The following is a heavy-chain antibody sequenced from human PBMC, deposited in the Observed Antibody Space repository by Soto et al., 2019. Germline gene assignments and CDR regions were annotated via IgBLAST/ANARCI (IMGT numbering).Heavy chain of an antibody. V-gene: IGHV1-18*01. D-gene: IGHD3-10*01. CDR1: GYTFTSYG. Sequence: QVHLVQSGAEVKKPGASVKVSCKASGYTFTSYGISWVRQAPGQGREWMGWISAYNGNTNYAQKLQGRVTMTTDTSRSNGYIELWSVRSEDTAVYYCEKGIKREYYDGAGSYYRNRPGVHDDWGQGALVTVSS. J-gene: IGHJ4*02. CDR2: ISAYNGNT. CDR3: EKGIKREYYDGAGSYYRNRPGVHDD.